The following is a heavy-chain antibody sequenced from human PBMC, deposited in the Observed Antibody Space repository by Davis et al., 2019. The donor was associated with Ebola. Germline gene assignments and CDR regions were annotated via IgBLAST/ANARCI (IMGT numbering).Heavy chain of an antibody. D-gene: IGHD3-16*01. CDR3: ARGARSDDPRGAFDV. J-gene: IGHJ3*01. CDR1: GYTLTDYQ. V-gene: IGHV1-2*02. CDR2: INPYSGGT. Sequence: ASVKVSCKASGYTLTDYQMHWVRQAPGQGLEWMGWINPYSGGTNSAQNFQGRVTMTRDTSVSTAYMELSRLRSDDTAVYSCARGARSDDPRGAFDVWGQGIMVTVSS.